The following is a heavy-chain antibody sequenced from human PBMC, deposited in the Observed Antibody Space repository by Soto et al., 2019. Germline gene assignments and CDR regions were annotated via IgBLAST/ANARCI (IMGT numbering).Heavy chain of an antibody. CDR2: INPNTGAT. CDR3: TRVHAYCPGVACYISGY. Sequence: QVHLVQSGAEVREPGASVKVSCKASGYTFIDYYIHWVRQAPGQGLEWMGWINPNTGATDFAQRFQVRVTLTSDTSSRRAPIELRSLRSDDTAAYFCTRVHAYCPGVACYISGYWGQGTLVTVSS. D-gene: IGHD2-8*02. CDR1: GYTFIDYY. V-gene: IGHV1-2*02. J-gene: IGHJ4*02.